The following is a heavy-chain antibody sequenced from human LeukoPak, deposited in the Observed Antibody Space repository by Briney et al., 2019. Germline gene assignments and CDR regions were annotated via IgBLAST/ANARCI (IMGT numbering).Heavy chain of an antibody. CDR3: ARENPPTGYFDWYPGPPVKYNWFDP. Sequence: ASVKVSCKASGYTFTGYYMHWVRQAPGQGLEWMGWINPNSGGTNYAQKFQGRVTMTRDRSISTAYMELSRLRSDDTAVYYCARENPPTGYFDWYPGPPVKYNWFDPWGQGTLVTVSS. CDR2: INPNSGGT. CDR1: GYTFTGYY. V-gene: IGHV1-2*02. D-gene: IGHD3-9*01. J-gene: IGHJ5*02.